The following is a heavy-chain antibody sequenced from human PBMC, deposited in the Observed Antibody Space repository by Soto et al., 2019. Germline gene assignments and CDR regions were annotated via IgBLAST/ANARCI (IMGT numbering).Heavy chain of an antibody. CDR3: ARHRSSYGYGYYYYYYMDV. CDR1: GDSVTSYW. D-gene: IGHD5-18*01. Sequence: GGSLKISCERSGDSVTSYWIGWVRQMPGKSLEWMGIIYPGDSDTRYSPSFQGQVTISADKSISTAYLQWSSLKASDTAMYYCARHRSSYGYGYYYYYYMDVWGKGTTVTVSS. J-gene: IGHJ6*03. V-gene: IGHV5-51*01. CDR2: IYPGDSDT.